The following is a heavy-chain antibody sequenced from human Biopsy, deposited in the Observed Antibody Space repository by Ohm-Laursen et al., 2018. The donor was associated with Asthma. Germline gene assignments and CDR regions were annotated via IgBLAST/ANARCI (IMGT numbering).Heavy chain of an antibody. CDR2: TNERGVT. Sequence: SDTLSLTCDVSPGSFSGFFWTWIRQSPGKGLEWIGETNERGVTNNNPSLKSRVIISIDTYWNRVSLKLTSVTAADTAVYYCARGPELDVWGQGTTVTVSS. CDR3: ARGPELDV. J-gene: IGHJ6*02. CDR1: PGSFSGFF. V-gene: IGHV4-34*01.